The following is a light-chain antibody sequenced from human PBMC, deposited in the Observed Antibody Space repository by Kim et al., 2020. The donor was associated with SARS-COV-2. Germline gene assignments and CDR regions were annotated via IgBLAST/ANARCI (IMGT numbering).Light chain of an antibody. V-gene: IGLV2-14*03. Sequence: GRSMPTSCTGTNSDMGGYAVVPWHQQSQDKSPKLMVYDVNKRTSGVSNRLSGAKSGNTASLTISGLQAEDEADYYCSSYTRSSTWVFGGGTQLTVL. CDR3: SSYTRSSTWV. CDR2: DVN. J-gene: IGLJ3*02. CDR1: NSDMGGYAV.